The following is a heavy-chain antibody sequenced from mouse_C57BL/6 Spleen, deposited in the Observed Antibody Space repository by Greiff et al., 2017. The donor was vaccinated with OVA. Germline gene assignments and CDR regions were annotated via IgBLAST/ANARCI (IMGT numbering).Heavy chain of an antibody. J-gene: IGHJ4*01. CDR2: INPSNGGT. D-gene: IGHD3-2*02. CDR3: ARSGAQATGAMDY. V-gene: IGHV1-53*01. Sequence: VQLQQPGTELVKPGASVKLSCKASGYTFTSYWMHWVKQRPGQGLEWIGNINPSNGGTNYNEKFKSKATLTVDRSSSTAYMQLSSLTSEDSAVYYCARSGAQATGAMDYWGQGTSVTVSS. CDR1: GYTFTSYW.